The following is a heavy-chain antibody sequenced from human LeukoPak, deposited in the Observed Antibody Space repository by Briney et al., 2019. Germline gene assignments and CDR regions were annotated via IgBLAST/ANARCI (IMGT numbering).Heavy chain of an antibody. CDR3: AKEIWPTVTTPGRTYFDY. Sequence: GASVKVSCKASGYTFTSYYMHWVRQAPGQGLEWMGIINPSGGSTSYAQKFQGRATMTRDMSTSTVYMELSSLRSEDTAVYYCAKEIWPTVTTPGRTYFDYWGQGTLVTVSS. J-gene: IGHJ4*02. CDR1: GYTFTSYY. D-gene: IGHD4-11*01. V-gene: IGHV1-46*01. CDR2: INPSGGST.